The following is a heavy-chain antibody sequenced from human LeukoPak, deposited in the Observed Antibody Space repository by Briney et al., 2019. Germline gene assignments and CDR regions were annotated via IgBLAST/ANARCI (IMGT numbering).Heavy chain of an antibody. Sequence: PGGSLRLSCAASGFTFSSYEMSWVRQAPGKGLEWVSYISSSGGRTTYYADSVKGRFTISRDNAQNSLYLQMNSLRAEDTAVYYCVGEGGSFFFDYCGQGALVTVSS. D-gene: IGHD1-26*01. V-gene: IGHV3-48*03. CDR2: ISSSGGRTT. CDR1: GFTFSSYE. J-gene: IGHJ4*02. CDR3: VGEGGSFFFDY.